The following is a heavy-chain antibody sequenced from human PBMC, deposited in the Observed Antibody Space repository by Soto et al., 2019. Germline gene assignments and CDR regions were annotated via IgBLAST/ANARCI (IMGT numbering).Heavy chain of an antibody. J-gene: IGHJ4*02. D-gene: IGHD1-1*01. CDR1: GGSISSYY. V-gene: IGHV4-59*01. CDR3: ARRRDVYNSFDY. CDR2: VYYSGST. Sequence: QVQLQESGPGLVKPSETLSLTCTVSGGSISSYYWSWIRQPPGKGREWIGYVYYSGSTNYNHPLQSRGTISVDTSKNRFSRKLISVAAADTAVYYCARRRDVYNSFDYWGKGTLVTVSS.